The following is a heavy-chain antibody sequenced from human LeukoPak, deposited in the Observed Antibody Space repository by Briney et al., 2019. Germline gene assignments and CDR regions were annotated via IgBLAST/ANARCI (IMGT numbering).Heavy chain of an antibody. CDR3: ARTRDIVATSPIDY. J-gene: IGHJ4*02. CDR2: INPNSGGT. D-gene: IGHD5-12*01. CDR1: GYTFTGYY. Sequence: ASVKVSCKASGYTFTGYYMHWVRQAPGQGLEWMGWINPNSGGTNYAQKFQGRVTMTRDTSISIAYMELSRLRSDDTAVYYCARTRDIVATSPIDYWGQGTLVTVSS. V-gene: IGHV1-2*02.